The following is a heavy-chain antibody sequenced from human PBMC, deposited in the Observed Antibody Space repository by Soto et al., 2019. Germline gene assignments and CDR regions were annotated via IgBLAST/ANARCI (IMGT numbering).Heavy chain of an antibody. CDR1: GHTLTEFS. J-gene: IGHJ4*02. D-gene: IGHD1-1*01. CDR3: AAGGTRWLHSPFDY. Sequence: QVHLVQSGAEVKKPGASVKVSCKVSGHTLTEFSMHWVRQAPGKGLEGMGGFDPEDGEIMYAKKFQGRVTMTEDTSTDSAYMELSSLRSEDTAVYYCAAGGTRWLHSPFDYWGQGTLVTVSS. CDR2: FDPEDGEI. V-gene: IGHV1-24*01.